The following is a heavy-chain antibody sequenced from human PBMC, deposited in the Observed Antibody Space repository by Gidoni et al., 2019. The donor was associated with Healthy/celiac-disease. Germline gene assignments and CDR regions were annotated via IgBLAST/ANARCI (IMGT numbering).Heavy chain of an antibody. CDR3: AKSSAYCSSTSCYRFDP. D-gene: IGHD2-2*01. J-gene: IGHJ5*02. CDR2: ISYDGSNK. V-gene: IGHV3-30*18. Sequence: QVQLVESGGGVVKPGRSLRVSCAAYGFTFSRYGMHWVRQAPVKGLEWVAVISYDGSNKYYADSVKGRFTISRDNSKNTLYLQMNSLRAEDTAVYYCAKSSAYCSSTSCYRFDPWGQGTLVTVSS. CDR1: GFTFSRYG.